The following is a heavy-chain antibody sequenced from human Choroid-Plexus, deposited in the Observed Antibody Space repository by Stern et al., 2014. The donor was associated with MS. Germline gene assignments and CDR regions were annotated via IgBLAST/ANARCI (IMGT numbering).Heavy chain of an antibody. Sequence: EVQLVESGGGLVQPGGSLRLSWAASGFRISTYAMSWVRQTPGKGQQWVSVICGRGGPTYYADSVKGRFTISRDNSKNTLYLQMDSLRADDTAVYYCAKWPHHIAVAGTRYFQHWGQGTLVTVSS. CDR2: ICGRGGPT. V-gene: IGHV3-23*04. J-gene: IGHJ1*01. D-gene: IGHD6-19*01. CDR1: GFRISTYA. CDR3: AKWPHHIAVAGTRYFQH.